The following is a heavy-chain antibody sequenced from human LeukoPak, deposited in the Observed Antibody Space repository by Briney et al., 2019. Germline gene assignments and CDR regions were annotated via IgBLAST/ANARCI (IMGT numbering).Heavy chain of an antibody. J-gene: IGHJ4*02. Sequence: ASVKVSCKASGYTFTGYYMHWVRQAPGQGLEWMGRINPNSGGTNYAQKFQGRVTMTRDTSISTAYMELSRLRSDDTAVYYCARYYYDSSGYYCDYWGQGTLVTVSS. D-gene: IGHD3-22*01. V-gene: IGHV1-2*06. CDR3: ARYYYDSSGYYCDY. CDR2: INPNSGGT. CDR1: GYTFTGYY.